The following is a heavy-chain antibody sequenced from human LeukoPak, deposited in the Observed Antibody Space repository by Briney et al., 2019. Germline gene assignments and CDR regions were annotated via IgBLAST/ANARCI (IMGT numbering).Heavy chain of an antibody. J-gene: IGHJ5*02. CDR1: GSTFSRYW. CDR2: IGSNSVPT. V-gene: IGHV3-23*01. CDR3: AKHCSGYCNTASEKRFDP. Sequence: PGGSLRLSCAASGSTFSRYWMHWVRQAPGKGLEWVSGIGSNSVPTVYADSVKGQFTISRDNSKSMLYLQMDSLRVEDTAVYYCAKHCSGYCNTASEKRFDPWGQGTLVTVSS. D-gene: IGHD2-2*03.